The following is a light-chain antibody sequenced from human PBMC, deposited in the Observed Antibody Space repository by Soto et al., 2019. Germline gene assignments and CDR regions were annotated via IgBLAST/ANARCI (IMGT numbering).Light chain of an antibody. Sequence: DIQMTQSPSSLSASVGDRVTITCQASQDISNYLAWYQQKPGKAPNLLIYAASTLQSGVPSRFSGSGSGTDFTLTISSLQPEDVATYYCQKYNSVPVWFGQGTKVEIK. CDR3: QKYNSVPVW. CDR1: QDISNY. CDR2: AAS. J-gene: IGKJ1*01. V-gene: IGKV1-27*01.